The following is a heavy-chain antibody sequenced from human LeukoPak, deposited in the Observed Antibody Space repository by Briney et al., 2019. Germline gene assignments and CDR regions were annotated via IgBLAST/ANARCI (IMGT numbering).Heavy chain of an antibody. V-gene: IGHV4-34*01. CDR3: ARVVRYFDWLSRGGYFDY. CDR2: INHSGGT. Sequence: SETLSLTCAVYGGSFSGYYWSWIRQPPGKGLEWIGEINHSGGTNYNPSLKSRVTISVDTSKNQFSLKLSSVTAADTAVYYCARVVRYFDWLSRGGYFDYWGQGTLVTVSS. J-gene: IGHJ4*02. D-gene: IGHD3-9*01. CDR1: GGSFSGYY.